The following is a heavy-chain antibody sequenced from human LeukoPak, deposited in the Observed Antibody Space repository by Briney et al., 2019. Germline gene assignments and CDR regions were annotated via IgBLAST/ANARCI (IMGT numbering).Heavy chain of an antibody. J-gene: IGHJ4*02. CDR2: LSYNEKT. Sequence: SETLSLTCIISGASISSSTYYWGWIRQPPGKGLEWIGTLSYNEKTYYNPSLKSRVTISVDTSKNQFSLKLSSVTAADTAVYYCARFYYTYFDYWGQGTLVTVSS. CDR1: GASISSSTYY. D-gene: IGHD3-3*01. V-gene: IGHV4-39*01. CDR3: ARFYYTYFDY.